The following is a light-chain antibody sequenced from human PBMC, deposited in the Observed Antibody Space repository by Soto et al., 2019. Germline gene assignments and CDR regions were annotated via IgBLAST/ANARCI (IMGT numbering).Light chain of an antibody. CDR1: QTVSSTH. V-gene: IGKV3-20*01. CDR2: GAS. J-gene: IGKJ3*01. Sequence: EIVLTQSPGTLSLSPGDRATLSCWASQTVSSTHLAWYQQKPGQAPRLLIHGASNRATGIPDRFSGSGSGTDFTLTISRLEPEAFAVYYCQKFGSSPRFTFGPGTKVESK. CDR3: QKFGSSPRFT.